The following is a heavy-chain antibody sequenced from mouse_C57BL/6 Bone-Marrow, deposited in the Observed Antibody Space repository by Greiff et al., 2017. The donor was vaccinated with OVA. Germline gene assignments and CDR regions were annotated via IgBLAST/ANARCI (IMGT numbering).Heavy chain of an antibody. CDR1: GFNIKDYY. Sequence: EVMLVESGAELVKPGASVKLSCTASGFNIKDYYMHWVKQRTEQGLEWIGRIDPEDGETKYAPKFQGKATITADTASNTAYLQLSSLTSEDTAVYYCARSPITTVVATEDYWGQGTSVTVSS. CDR3: ARSPITTVVATEDY. V-gene: IGHV14-2*01. CDR2: IDPEDGET. J-gene: IGHJ4*01. D-gene: IGHD1-1*01.